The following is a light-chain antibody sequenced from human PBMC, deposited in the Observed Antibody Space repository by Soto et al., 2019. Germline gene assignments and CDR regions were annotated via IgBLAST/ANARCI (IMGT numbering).Light chain of an antibody. CDR2: DVS. CDR1: SSDVGGHNY. Sequence: QSALTQPASVSGSPGQSITISCTGTSSDVGGHNYVSWYQQHPGKAPKFMIYDVSNRPSGVSDRFSGSKSGNTASLTISGLQAEDEADYYCASYRSSGTLFVFGTGTKVTVL. J-gene: IGLJ1*01. V-gene: IGLV2-14*01. CDR3: ASYRSSGTLFV.